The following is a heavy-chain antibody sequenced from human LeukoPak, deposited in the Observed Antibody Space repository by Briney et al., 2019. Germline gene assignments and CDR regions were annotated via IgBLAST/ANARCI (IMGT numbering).Heavy chain of an antibody. CDR3: ARHLSGVTGYSYGRGIDY. J-gene: IGHJ4*02. CDR1: GFTFSSYS. D-gene: IGHD5-18*01. Sequence: DPGGSLRLSCAASGFTFSSYSMNWVRQAPGKGLEWVSSISSSSSYIYYADSVKGRFTISRDNAKSSLYLHMNSLRAEDTAVYYCARHLSGVTGYSYGRGIDYWGQGTLVTVSS. V-gene: IGHV3-21*01. CDR2: ISSSSSYI.